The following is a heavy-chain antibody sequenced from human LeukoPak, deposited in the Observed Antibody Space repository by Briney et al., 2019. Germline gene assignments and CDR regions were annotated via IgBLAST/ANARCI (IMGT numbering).Heavy chain of an antibody. CDR1: GFTFDDYG. Sequence: TGGSLRLSCAASGFTFDDYGMSWVRQAPGKGLEWVSGINWNGGSTGYADSVKGRFTISRDNAKNSLYLQMNSLRAEDTALYYCARGGPPAYYDFWSGYYGYYYYYMDVWGKGTTVTVSS. CDR3: ARGGPPAYYDFWSGYYGYYYYYMDV. CDR2: INWNGGST. V-gene: IGHV3-20*04. J-gene: IGHJ6*03. D-gene: IGHD3-3*01.